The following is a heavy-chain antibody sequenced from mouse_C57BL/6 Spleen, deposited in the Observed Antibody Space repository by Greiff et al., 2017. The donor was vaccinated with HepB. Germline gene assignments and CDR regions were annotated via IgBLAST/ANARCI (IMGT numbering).Heavy chain of an antibody. V-gene: IGHV3-8*01. CDR3: ARSPYYYGSKEGYFDV. CDR1: GYSITSDY. CDR2: ISYSGST. J-gene: IGHJ1*03. D-gene: IGHD1-1*01. Sequence: DVKLVESGPGLAKPSQTLSLTCSVPGYSITSDYWNWIRKFPGNKLEYMGYISYSGSTYYNPSLKSRISITRDTSKNQYYLQLNSVTTEDTATYYCARSPYYYGSKEGYFDVWGTGTTVTVSS.